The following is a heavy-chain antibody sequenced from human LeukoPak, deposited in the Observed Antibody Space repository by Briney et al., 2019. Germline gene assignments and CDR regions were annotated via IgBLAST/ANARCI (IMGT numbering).Heavy chain of an antibody. D-gene: IGHD5-24*01. CDR2: IIPIFGTA. V-gene: IGHV1-69*05. J-gene: IGHJ4*02. CDR3: AGDCGDGYNFDWIS. CDR1: GGTFSSHA. Sequence: ASVKVSCKASGGTFSSHAISWVRQAPGQGLEWMGGIIPIFGTANYAQKFQGRVTITTDESTSTAYMELSSLRSEDTAVYYCAGDCGDGYNFDWISWGQGTLVTVSS.